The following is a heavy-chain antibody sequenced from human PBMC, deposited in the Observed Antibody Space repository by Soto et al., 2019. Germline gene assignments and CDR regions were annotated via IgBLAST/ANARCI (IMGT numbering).Heavy chain of an antibody. Sequence: GGSLRLSCAASGLTFSNYATHWVRQAPGKGLEWVAVILYDGSKSYYADSVKGRFTISRDNSNNTLFLQMSDLRREDTALYYCARLQGYSYGSDIAEDYWGQGTPATVSS. CDR1: GLTFSNYA. D-gene: IGHD5-12*01. CDR2: ILYDGSKS. CDR3: ARLQGYSYGSDIAEDY. V-gene: IGHV3-30-3*01. J-gene: IGHJ4*02.